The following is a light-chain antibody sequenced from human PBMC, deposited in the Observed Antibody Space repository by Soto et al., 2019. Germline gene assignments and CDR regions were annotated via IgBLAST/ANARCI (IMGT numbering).Light chain of an antibody. CDR3: QQYNSYSSFT. J-gene: IGKJ3*01. Sequence: DIQMTQSPSTLSASVGDRVTITCRASQSISSWLAWYHQKPGKAPKLLIYKASSLESGVPSRFSGSGSGTEFTLTISSLQHDDFATYYCQQYNSYSSFTFGPGTKVDIK. CDR2: KAS. V-gene: IGKV1-5*03. CDR1: QSISSW.